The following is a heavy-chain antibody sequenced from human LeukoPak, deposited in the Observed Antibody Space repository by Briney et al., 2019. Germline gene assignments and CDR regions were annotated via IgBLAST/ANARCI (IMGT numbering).Heavy chain of an antibody. V-gene: IGHV3-23*01. Sequence: GGSLRLSCAASGFTFSNAWMSWVRQAPGKGLEWVSAISGSGGSTYYADSVKGRFTISRDNSKNTLYLQMNSLRAEDTAVYYCAKDFKGSYFDYWGQGTLVTVSS. CDR3: AKDFKGSYFDY. D-gene: IGHD3-10*01. CDR2: ISGSGGST. J-gene: IGHJ4*02. CDR1: GFTFSNAW.